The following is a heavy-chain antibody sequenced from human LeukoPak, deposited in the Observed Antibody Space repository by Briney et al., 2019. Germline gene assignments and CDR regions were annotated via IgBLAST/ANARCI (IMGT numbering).Heavy chain of an antibody. CDR3: ARPLSHYYYGMDV. J-gene: IGHJ6*02. V-gene: IGHV1-69*04. Sequence: GASVKVSCKASGGTFSSYAISWVRQAPGQGLEWMGRIIPILGIANYAQKFQGRVTITADKSTSTAYMELSSLRSEDTAVYYCARPLSHYYYGMDVWGQGTTVTVSS. CDR2: IIPILGIA. CDR1: GGTFSSYA.